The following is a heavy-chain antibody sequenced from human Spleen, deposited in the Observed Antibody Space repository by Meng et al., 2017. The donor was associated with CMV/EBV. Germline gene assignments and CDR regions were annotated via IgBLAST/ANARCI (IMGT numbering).Heavy chain of an antibody. Sequence: ASVKVSCKASGYSFITYYIHWVRQAPGQGLEWMGRINPDGGTTTYAQKFQGGLTLTSDTSTSTVYMELSRLTSEDTAVYYCARDLVGYDAFDIWGQGTTVTVSS. CDR2: INPDGGTT. CDR1: GYSFITYY. J-gene: IGHJ3*02. V-gene: IGHV1-46*01. D-gene: IGHD3-22*01. CDR3: ARDLVGYDAFDI.